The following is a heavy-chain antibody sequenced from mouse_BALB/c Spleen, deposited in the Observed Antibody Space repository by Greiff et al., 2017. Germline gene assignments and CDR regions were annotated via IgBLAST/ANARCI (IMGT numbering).Heavy chain of an antibody. D-gene: IGHD2-4*01. J-gene: IGHJ3*01. CDR2: IDPENGDT. V-gene: IGHV14-4*02. CDR1: GFNINDYY. CDR3: NAWMITTGLDGAY. Sequence: VQLQQSGAELVRSGASVKLSCTASGFNINDYYMHWVKQRPEQGLEWIGWIDPENGDTEYAPKFQGKATMTADTSSNTAYLQLSSLTSEDTAVYYCNAWMITTGLDGAYWGQGTLVTVSA.